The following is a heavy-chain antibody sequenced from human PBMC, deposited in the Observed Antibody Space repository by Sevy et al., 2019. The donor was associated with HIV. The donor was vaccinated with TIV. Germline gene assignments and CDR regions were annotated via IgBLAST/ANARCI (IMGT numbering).Heavy chain of an antibody. V-gene: IGHV3-33*01. J-gene: IGHJ4*02. CDR2: IWYDGSNK. CDR3: AMNYYDSSGSSFFFDY. CDR1: GFTFSSYG. D-gene: IGHD3-22*01. Sequence: GGSLRLSCAASGFTFSSYGMHWVRQAPGKGLEWVAVIWYDGSNKYYADSVKGRFTISRDNSKKMLYLQMNSLRAEDTAVYYCAMNYYDSSGSSFFFDYWGQGTLVTVSS.